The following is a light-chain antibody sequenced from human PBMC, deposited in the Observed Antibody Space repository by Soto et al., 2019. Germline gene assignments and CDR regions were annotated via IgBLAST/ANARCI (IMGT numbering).Light chain of an antibody. J-gene: IGKJ2*01. CDR1: QSLVYSDGNTY. V-gene: IGKV2-30*01. CDR3: MQGSHWPYT. Sequence: DVVMTQSPLFLPVTLGQPASISCWSSQSLVYSDGNTYLHWFQQRPGQSTRRLIYKVSNRDSGVPARFGGSGSGTDFTLKINRVEAEDIGVYYCMQGSHWPYTFGQGNKLEIK. CDR2: KVS.